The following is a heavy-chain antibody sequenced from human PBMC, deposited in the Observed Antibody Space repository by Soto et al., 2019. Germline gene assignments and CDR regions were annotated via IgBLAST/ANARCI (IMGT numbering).Heavy chain of an antibody. J-gene: IGHJ4*02. CDR1: GFTFSSYA. V-gene: IGHV3-23*01. D-gene: IGHD3-10*01. CDR2: ISGSGGST. Sequence: GGSLKLSCAASGFTFSSYAMSWVRQAPGKGLEWVSAISGSGGSTYYADSVKGRFTISRDNSKNTLYLQMNSLRAEDTAVYYCVKEIRLLWFGELSYWGQGTLVTVSS. CDR3: VKEIRLLWFGELSY.